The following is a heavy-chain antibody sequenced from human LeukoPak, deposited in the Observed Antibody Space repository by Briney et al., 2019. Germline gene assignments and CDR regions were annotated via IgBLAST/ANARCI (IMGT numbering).Heavy chain of an antibody. Sequence: VASVNVSCNVSGYTLTELSMHWVRQAPGKGLEWMGGFDPEDGETIYAQKFQGRVTMTEDTSTDTAYMELSSLRSEDTAVYYCARGGLHTGYYYQIHRDVGGKGTTVTVSS. CDR2: FDPEDGET. V-gene: IGHV1-24*01. D-gene: IGHD5-18*01. CDR3: ARGGLHTGYYYQIHRDV. J-gene: IGHJ6*03. CDR1: GYTLTELS.